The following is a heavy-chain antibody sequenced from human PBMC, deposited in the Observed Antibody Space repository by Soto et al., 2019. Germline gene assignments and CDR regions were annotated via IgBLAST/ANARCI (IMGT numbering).Heavy chain of an antibody. D-gene: IGHD6-19*01. CDR2: ISGYNADT. Sequence: QLVQSGAEVKKPGASVRVSCKASGYIFTDYGISWVRQAPGQGLEWMGWISGYNADTSYAQRLQDRVKMTIDTSTRTAYMELRSLTSDDTAVYYCARDLRWSSGWDFDYWGQGTLVTVSS. CDR1: GYIFTDYG. CDR3: ARDLRWSSGWDFDY. J-gene: IGHJ4*02. V-gene: IGHV1-18*04.